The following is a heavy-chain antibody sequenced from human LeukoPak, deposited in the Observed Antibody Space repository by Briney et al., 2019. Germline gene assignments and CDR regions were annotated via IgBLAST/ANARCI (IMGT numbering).Heavy chain of an antibody. CDR3: ARAALERYYDFWSGYYTDSYYFDY. CDR1: GFTFSSYA. D-gene: IGHD3-3*01. V-gene: IGHV3-64*01. Sequence: PGRSLRLSCAASGFTFSSYAMHWVRQAPGKGLEYVSAISSNGGSTYYANSVKGRFTISRDNSKNTLYLQMGSLRAEDMAVYYCARAALERYYDFWSGYYTDSYYFDYWGQGTLVTVSS. CDR2: ISSNGGST. J-gene: IGHJ4*02.